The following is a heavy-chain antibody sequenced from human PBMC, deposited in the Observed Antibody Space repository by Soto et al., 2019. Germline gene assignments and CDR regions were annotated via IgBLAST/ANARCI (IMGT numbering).Heavy chain of an antibody. Sequence: SLRLSCAASGFTFSSYAMSWVRQAPGKGLEWVSAISGSGGSTYYADSVKGRFTISRDNSKNTLYLQMNSLRAEDTAVYYCAKGLVVVAAKTRYYYYYYMDVWGKGTTVTVSS. CDR3: AKGLVVVAAKTRYYYYYYMDV. CDR1: GFTFSSYA. CDR2: ISGSGGST. J-gene: IGHJ6*03. V-gene: IGHV3-23*01. D-gene: IGHD2-15*01.